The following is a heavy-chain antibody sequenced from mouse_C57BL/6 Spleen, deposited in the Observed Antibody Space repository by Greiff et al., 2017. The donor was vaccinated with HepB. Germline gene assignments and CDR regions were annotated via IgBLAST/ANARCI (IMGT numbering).Heavy chain of an antibody. Sequence: QVQLKQSGPGLVAPSQSLSITCTVSGFSLTSYAISWVRQPPGKGLEWLGVIWTGGGTNYNSALKSRLSISKDNSKSQVFLKMNSLQTDDTARYYCARNPLAARNYAMDYWGQGTSVTVSS. CDR2: IWTGGGT. V-gene: IGHV2-9-1*01. CDR3: ARNPLAARNYAMDY. J-gene: IGHJ4*01. CDR1: GFSLTSYA.